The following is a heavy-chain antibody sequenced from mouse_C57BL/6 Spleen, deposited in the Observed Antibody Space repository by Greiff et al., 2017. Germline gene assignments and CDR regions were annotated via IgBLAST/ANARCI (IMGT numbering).Heavy chain of an antibody. V-gene: IGHV5-4*01. Sequence: EVPGVESGGGLVKPGGSLKLSCAASGFTFSSYAMSWVRQTPEKRLEWVATISDGGSYTYYPDNVKGRFTISRDNAKNNLYLQMSHLKSEDTAMYYCARAGYGYDLAYWGQGTLVTVSA. CDR1: GFTFSSYA. D-gene: IGHD2-2*01. CDR3: ARAGYGYDLAY. J-gene: IGHJ3*01. CDR2: ISDGGSYT.